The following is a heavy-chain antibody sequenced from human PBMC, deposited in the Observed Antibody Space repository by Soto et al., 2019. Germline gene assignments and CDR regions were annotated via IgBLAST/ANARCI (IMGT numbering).Heavy chain of an antibody. J-gene: IGHJ4*02. CDR2: INPNSGGT. V-gene: IGHV1-2*04. D-gene: IGHD2-15*01. Sequence: ASVKVSCKASGYTFTCYYMHWVRQAPGQGLEWMGWINPNSGGTNYAQKFQGWVTMTRDTSISTAYMELSRLRSDDTAVYYCARGYCSGGSCYSAGYFDYWGQGTLVTVSS. CDR1: GYTFTCYY. CDR3: ARGYCSGGSCYSAGYFDY.